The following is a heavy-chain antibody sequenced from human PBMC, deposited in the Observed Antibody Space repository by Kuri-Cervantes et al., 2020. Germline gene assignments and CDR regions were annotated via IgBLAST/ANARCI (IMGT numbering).Heavy chain of an antibody. CDR1: GFTFDDYG. CDR3: ARGGWLQFS. Sequence: GESLKISCAASGFTFDDYGMSWVRQAPGKGLEWVAVISYDGSNKYYADSVKGRFTISRDNSKNTLYLQMNSLRAEDTAVYYCARGGWLQFSWGQGTLVTVSS. J-gene: IGHJ4*02. V-gene: IGHV3-30*03. D-gene: IGHD5-24*01. CDR2: ISYDGSNK.